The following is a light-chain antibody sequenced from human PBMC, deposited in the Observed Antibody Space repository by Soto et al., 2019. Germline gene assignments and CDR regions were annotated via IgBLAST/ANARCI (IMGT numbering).Light chain of an antibody. Sequence: EIVLTQSPATLSLSPGERATLSCRASQSVSSYLAWYQQKPGQAPRLLIYDASNRATGIPARFSGSGSGTYFNLTISSLEPEDFAVYYCQQRSNLPLTFGGGTKVEIK. V-gene: IGKV3-11*01. J-gene: IGKJ4*01. CDR1: QSVSSY. CDR2: DAS. CDR3: QQRSNLPLT.